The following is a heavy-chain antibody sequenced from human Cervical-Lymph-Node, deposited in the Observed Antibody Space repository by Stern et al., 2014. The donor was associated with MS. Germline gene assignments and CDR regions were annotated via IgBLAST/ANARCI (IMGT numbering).Heavy chain of an antibody. CDR1: GYSFKDYW. J-gene: IGHJ4*02. CDR3: ARAKSGTVDPHYFDY. V-gene: IGHV5-51*01. D-gene: IGHD1/OR15-1a*01. Sequence: EVQLVESGAEVRKPGESLKISCEGSGYSFKDYWIGWVRQMPGKGLEWMGIIYPGDSDTRYSQSFQGQVTISAANSIGTAYLQWSSLKASDTGMYYCARAKSGTVDPHYFDYWGQGTLVAVSS. CDR2: IYPGDSDT.